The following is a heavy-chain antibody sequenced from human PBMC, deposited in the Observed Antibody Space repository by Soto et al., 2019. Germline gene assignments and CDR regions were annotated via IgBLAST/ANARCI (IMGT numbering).Heavy chain of an antibody. CDR2: IKSKTDGGTT. CDR3: TSAGRFTIFGLVTDTYYYYMDV. J-gene: IGHJ6*03. V-gene: IGHV3-15*01. Sequence: GGSLRLSCAASGFTFINAWMSWVRHTPGKGLEWVGHIKSKTDGGTTEYAAPVKGRFTISRDDSKNTLYLQMNSLESEDTAVYYCTSAGRFTIFGLVTDTYYYYMDVWGTGTTVTVSS. CDR1: GFTFINAW. D-gene: IGHD3-3*01.